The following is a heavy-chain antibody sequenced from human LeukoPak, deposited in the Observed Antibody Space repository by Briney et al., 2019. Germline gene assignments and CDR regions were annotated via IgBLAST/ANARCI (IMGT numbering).Heavy chain of an antibody. V-gene: IGHV3-21*01. CDR2: ISGRSSHV. J-gene: IGHJ4*02. CDR3: GRAFPPLRTASAGDL. CDR1: GFSFSDYD. Sequence: PGGSLRPACSASGFSFSDYDMNWFRQAPGKGLEWISSISGRSSHVYYGDSVKRRFCISRDNAMNSVFLQMNSLGVDDTAVYYCGRAFPPLRTASAGDLWGQGALFSVSS. D-gene: IGHD3-16*01.